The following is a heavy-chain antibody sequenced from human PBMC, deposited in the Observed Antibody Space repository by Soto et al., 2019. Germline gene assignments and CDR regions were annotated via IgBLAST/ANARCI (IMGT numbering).Heavy chain of an antibody. CDR2: IYYTGST. D-gene: IGHD3-10*01. CDR1: GGSMSRGGQS. V-gene: IGHV4-30-2*01. Sequence: QVVLQESGPGLVKPSQTLSLTCAVSGGSMSRGGQSWSWIRQPRGKGLEWLGFIYYTGSTYYNPSLKCRVTLSVDRSKNQFSLNLTSVTAADTAMYFYARAPPGPAPRWDVWGQGTTVTVSS. J-gene: IGHJ6*02. CDR3: ARAPPGPAPRWDV.